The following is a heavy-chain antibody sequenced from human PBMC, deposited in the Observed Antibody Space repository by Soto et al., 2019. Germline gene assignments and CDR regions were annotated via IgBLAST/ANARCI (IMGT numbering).Heavy chain of an antibody. V-gene: IGHV3-33*01. CDR2: IWYDGSNK. Sequence: ESVGGVVQPGRSLRLSCAASGFTFSSYGMHWVRQAPGKGLEWVAVIWYDGSNKYYADSVKGRFTISRDNSKNTLYLQMNSLRAEDTAVYYCARGRPRVQLWKEFDYWGQGTLVTVSS. J-gene: IGHJ4*02. CDR3: ARGRPRVQLWKEFDY. CDR1: GFTFSSYG. D-gene: IGHD5-18*01.